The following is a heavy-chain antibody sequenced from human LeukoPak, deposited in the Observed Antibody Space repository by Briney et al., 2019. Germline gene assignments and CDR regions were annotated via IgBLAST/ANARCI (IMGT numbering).Heavy chain of an antibody. J-gene: IGHJ3*01. CDR1: GGPFTGYY. D-gene: IGHD3-22*01. Sequence: PETLSLTCAVYGGPFTGYYWSWIRQSPHKGLEWIGEITHRGSTNYDSSLKSRLTISVDTSKNQFSLHLSSVTAADTAVYYCAKVYSSSPQDAFDVWGQGTMVTVSS. CDR2: ITHRGST. V-gene: IGHV4-34*01. CDR3: AKVYSSSPQDAFDV.